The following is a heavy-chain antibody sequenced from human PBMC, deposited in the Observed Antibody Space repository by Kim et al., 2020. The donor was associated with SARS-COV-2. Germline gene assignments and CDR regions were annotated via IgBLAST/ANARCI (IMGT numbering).Heavy chain of an antibody. D-gene: IGHD5-18*01. CDR3: AKKGVSSYGYADY. Sequence: YADSVKGGFTISREKSKNTLYLQMNSLRAEDTAVYYCAKKGVSSYGYADYWGQGTLVTVSS. V-gene: IGHV3-23*01. J-gene: IGHJ4*02.